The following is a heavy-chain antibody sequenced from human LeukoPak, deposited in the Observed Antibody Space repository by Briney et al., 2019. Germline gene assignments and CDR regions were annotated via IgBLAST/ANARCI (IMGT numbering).Heavy chain of an antibody. V-gene: IGHV3-7*01. CDR2: IKQDGSEK. J-gene: IGHJ1*01. Sequence: GGSLRLSCATSGFTFSSYWMTWVRQAPGKGLEWVANIKQDGSEKYYVDSVRGRFTISRDNAKNSLYLQMNSLRAEDTAVYYCVRGTQDFRHSGQGTLVTVSS. CDR3: VRGTQDFRH. CDR1: GFTFSSYW.